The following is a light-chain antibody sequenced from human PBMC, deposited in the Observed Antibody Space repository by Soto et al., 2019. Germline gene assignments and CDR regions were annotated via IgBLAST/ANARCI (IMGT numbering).Light chain of an antibody. J-gene: IGKJ3*01. V-gene: IGKV3-20*01. CDR1: QSVSSSY. CDR2: GAS. CDR3: QQYGSSVT. Sequence: EIVLTQYPGTLSLSPGERSTLSCRASQSVSSSYLAWYQQKPGQAPRLLIYGASSRATGIPDRFSGSGSGTDFTLTISRLEPEDFAVYYCQQYGSSVTFGPGTKVDIK.